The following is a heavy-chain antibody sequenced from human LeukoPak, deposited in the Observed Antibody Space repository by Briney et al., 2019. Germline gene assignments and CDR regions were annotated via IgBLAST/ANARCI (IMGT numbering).Heavy chain of an antibody. J-gene: IGHJ4*02. CDR2: VKQDGSEK. CDR1: GFTFSSYW. V-gene: IGHV3-7*01. D-gene: IGHD3-22*01. Sequence: GGSLRLSCAPSGFTFSSYWMSWVRQAPGKGLEWVANVKQDGSEKYYVDSVKGRFTISRDNAKNSLYLQMNSLRAEDTAVYYCARDFTGLLDYWGQGTLVTVSS. CDR3: ARDFTGLLDY.